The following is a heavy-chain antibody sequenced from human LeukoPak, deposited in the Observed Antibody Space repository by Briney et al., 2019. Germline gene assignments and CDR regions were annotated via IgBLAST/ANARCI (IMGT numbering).Heavy chain of an antibody. CDR1: GFTFSSYW. J-gene: IGHJ4*02. Sequence: PGGSLRLSCAASGFTFSSYWMTWVRQASGKGLEWVSNINGDGSIENYVHSVRGRFSIFRDNAKDALYLQMNSLRVDDTAIYYCARDPIVGDTGGGDYWGQGTLVTVSS. CDR2: INGDGSIE. CDR3: ARDPIVGDTGGGDY. D-gene: IGHD1-26*01. V-gene: IGHV3-7*01.